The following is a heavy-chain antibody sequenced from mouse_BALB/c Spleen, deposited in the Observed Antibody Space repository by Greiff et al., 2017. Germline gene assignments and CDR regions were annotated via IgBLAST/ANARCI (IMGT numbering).Heavy chain of an antibody. J-gene: IGHJ1*01. CDR1: GFTFSSYA. CDR2: ISSGGSYT. Sequence: EVKLQESGGGLVKPGGSLKLSCAASGFTFSSYAMSWVRQSPEKRLEWVAAISSGGSYTYYPDTVTGRFTISRDNAKNTLYLEMSSLRSEDTAMYYCARVGLRRYFDDWGAGTTVTVSS. CDR3: ARVGLRRYFDD. D-gene: IGHD2-4*01. V-gene: IGHV5-9-4*01.